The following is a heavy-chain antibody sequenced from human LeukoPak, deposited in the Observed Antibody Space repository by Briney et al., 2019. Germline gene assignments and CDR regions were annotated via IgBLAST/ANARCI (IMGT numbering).Heavy chain of an antibody. CDR1: GFTFSSYA. CDR3: AKDLQPNYYYYYYMDV. CDR2: ISYDGSNK. Sequence: GGSLRLSCAASGFTFSSYAMHWVRQAPGKGLEWVAIISYDGSNKYYADSVKGRFTISRDNSKNTLYLQMNSLRAEDTAVYYCAKDLQPNYYYYYYMDVWGKGTTVTVSS. D-gene: IGHD1-14*01. J-gene: IGHJ6*03. V-gene: IGHV3-30-3*01.